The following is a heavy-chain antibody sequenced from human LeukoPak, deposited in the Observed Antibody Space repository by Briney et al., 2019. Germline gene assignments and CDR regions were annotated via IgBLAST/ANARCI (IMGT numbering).Heavy chain of an antibody. J-gene: IGHJ5*02. V-gene: IGHV1-18*01. Sequence: ASVKVSCKASGYTFTSYGISWVRQAPGQGREGMGWISAYNGNTNYAQKLQGRVTMTTDTSTSTDYMELRSLRSDDTAVYYCARGYSGYRRFDPWGQGTLVTVSS. D-gene: IGHD5-12*01. CDR1: GYTFTSYG. CDR2: ISAYNGNT. CDR3: ARGYSGYRRFDP.